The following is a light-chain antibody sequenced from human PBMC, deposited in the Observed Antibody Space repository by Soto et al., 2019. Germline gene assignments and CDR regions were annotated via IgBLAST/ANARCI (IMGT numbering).Light chain of an antibody. CDR1: QSLLHSNGCNY. V-gene: IGKV2-28*01. J-gene: IGKJ2*01. Sequence: DLVMTQSPLSLPVTPGEPASISCRSSQSLLHSNGCNYLGWYLQKPGQSPQLLIYLGSNRSSGVPDRFSGSGSGTDFTLKISRVEAEDVGVYYCMQALQTPPYTFGQGTKLEIK. CDR2: LGS. CDR3: MQALQTPPYT.